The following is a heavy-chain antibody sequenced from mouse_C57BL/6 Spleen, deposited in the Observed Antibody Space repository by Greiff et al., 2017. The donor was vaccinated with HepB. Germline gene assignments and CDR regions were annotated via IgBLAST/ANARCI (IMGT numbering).Heavy chain of an antibody. J-gene: IGHJ2*01. CDR2: INPSNGGT. Sequence: QVQLQQPGTELVKPGASVKLSCKASGYTFTSYWMHWVKQRPGQGLEWIGNINPSNGGTNYNEKFKSKATLTVDKSSSTAYMQLSSLTSEDSAVYYCAREGEYYGSSDGPFDYWGQGTTLTVSS. CDR1: GYTFTSYW. D-gene: IGHD1-1*01. V-gene: IGHV1-53*01. CDR3: AREGEYYGSSDGPFDY.